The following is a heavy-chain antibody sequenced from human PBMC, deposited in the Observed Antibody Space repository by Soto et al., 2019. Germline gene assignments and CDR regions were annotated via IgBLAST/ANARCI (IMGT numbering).Heavy chain of an antibody. CDR1: GFRFSDNS. Sequence: VQLVESGGGLVSPGGSLTLSCVGSGFRFSDNSMHWVRRAPGTGLHWLSYIPSSGDTTHYADSVRGRFTVSRDNAKNSVLLRMDSLRDDDTAMYYCARLPKGSLVTAWGQGTLVTVSS. CDR3: ARLPKGSLVTA. CDR2: IPSSGDTT. D-gene: IGHD2-21*02. J-gene: IGHJ4*02. V-gene: IGHV3-48*02.